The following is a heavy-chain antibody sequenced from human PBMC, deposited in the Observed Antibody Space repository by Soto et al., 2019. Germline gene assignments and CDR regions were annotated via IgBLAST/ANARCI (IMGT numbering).Heavy chain of an antibody. CDR1: GFTFSSYA. D-gene: IGHD3-10*01. CDR3: AKADTGWFAP. J-gene: IGHJ5*02. Sequence: GGSLRLSCAASGFTFSSYAMTWVRQAPGKGLEWVSAISGSSGSTHYTDSVRGRFTISRDNSKNTLYLQMNNLRADDTAIYYCAKADTGWFAPWGRGTLVTVSS. CDR2: ISGSSGST. V-gene: IGHV3-23*01.